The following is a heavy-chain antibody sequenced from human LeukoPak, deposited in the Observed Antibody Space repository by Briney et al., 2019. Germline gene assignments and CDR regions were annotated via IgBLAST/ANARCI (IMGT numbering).Heavy chain of an antibody. J-gene: IGHJ4*02. D-gene: IGHD5-12*01. CDR1: GYSFTTYW. CDR3: ARRYTGYDPFDY. CDR2: IYPGDSDT. V-gene: IGHV5-51*01. Sequence: GESLKISCKGSGYSFTTYWIGWVRQMPGKGLEGMGIIYPGDSDTRYSPSFQGQLTISSDKSVITSSLQWISLKASDTAMYYCARRYTGYDPFDYWGQGTLVTVS.